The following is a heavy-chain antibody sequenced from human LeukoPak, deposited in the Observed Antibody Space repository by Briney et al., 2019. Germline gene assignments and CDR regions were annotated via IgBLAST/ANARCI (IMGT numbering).Heavy chain of an antibody. D-gene: IGHD3-10*01. CDR2: ISGSGGST. CDR1: GFTFSSYA. J-gene: IGHJ4*02. V-gene: IGHV3-23*01. Sequence: RGSLRLSCAASGFTFSSYAMSWVRQAPGKGLKWVSAISGSGGSTYYADSVKGRFTISRDNSKNTLYLQMNSLRAEDTAVYYCAKLYGSGSYSQIDYWGQGTLATVSS. CDR3: AKLYGSGSYSQIDY.